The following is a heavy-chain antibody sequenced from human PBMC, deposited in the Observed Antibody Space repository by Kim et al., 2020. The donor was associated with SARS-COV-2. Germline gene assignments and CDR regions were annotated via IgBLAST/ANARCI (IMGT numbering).Heavy chain of an antibody. J-gene: IGHJ5*02. Sequence: ASVKVSCKASGYTFTSYDINWVRQATGQGLEWMGWMNPNSGNTGYAQKFQGRVTMTRNTSISTAYMELSSLRSEDTAVYYCARGRYSSSWYDLSPLWFDPWGQGTLVTVSS. V-gene: IGHV1-8*01. CDR2: MNPNSGNT. CDR1: GYTFTSYD. CDR3: ARGRYSSSWYDLSPLWFDP. D-gene: IGHD6-13*01.